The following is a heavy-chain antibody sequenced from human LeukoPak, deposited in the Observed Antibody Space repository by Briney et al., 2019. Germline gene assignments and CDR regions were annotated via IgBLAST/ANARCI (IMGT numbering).Heavy chain of an antibody. J-gene: IGHJ4*02. V-gene: IGHV1-69*06. CDR1: GGTFSNYA. Sequence: ASVEVSCKASGGTFSNYAINWVRQAPGQGLEWMGGITPIFGTANYVQKFQGRVTITADKSTSTAYMELSRLRSEDTAIYYCARASSDDTAMATPFAYWGQGTLVTVSS. CDR2: ITPIFGTA. CDR3: ARASSDDTAMATPFAY. D-gene: IGHD5-18*01.